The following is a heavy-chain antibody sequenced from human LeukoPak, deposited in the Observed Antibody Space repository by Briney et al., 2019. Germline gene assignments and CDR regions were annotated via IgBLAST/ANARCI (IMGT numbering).Heavy chain of an antibody. D-gene: IGHD3-22*01. Sequence: GGSLRLSCAASGFTFSSYSMNWVRQAPGNGLEWVSSISSSSSYIYYADSVKGRFTISRDNAKNSLYLQMNSLRAEDTPVYYCARVGSLYDSKYYFDYWGQGTLVTVSS. J-gene: IGHJ4*02. CDR2: ISSSSSYI. CDR1: GFTFSSYS. CDR3: ARVGSLYDSKYYFDY. V-gene: IGHV3-21*01.